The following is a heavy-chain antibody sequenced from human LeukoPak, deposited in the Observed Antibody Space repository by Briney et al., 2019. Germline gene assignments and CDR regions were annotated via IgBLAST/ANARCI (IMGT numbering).Heavy chain of an antibody. CDR1: GYTFTGYY. CDR2: INPNSGGT. Sequence: GESLKISCKGSGYTFTGYYMHWVRQAPGQGLEWMGWINPNSGGTNYAQKFQGRVTMTRDTSISTAYMELSRLRSDDTAVYYCARVYPPLVATGRPDYWGQGTLVTVSS. D-gene: IGHD5-12*01. V-gene: IGHV1-2*02. CDR3: ARVYPPLVATGRPDY. J-gene: IGHJ4*02.